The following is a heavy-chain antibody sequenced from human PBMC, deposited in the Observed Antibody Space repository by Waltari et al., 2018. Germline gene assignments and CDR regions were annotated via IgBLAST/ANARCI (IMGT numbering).Heavy chain of an antibody. Sequence: QVQLQQSGPGLVKPSQTLSLTCAISGDSVSSNSAAWNWIRQSPSSGLEWLGRTYYRSKWYNDYAVSVKSRITINPDTSKNQFSLQLNSVTPEDTAVYYCARLANNWNDPLQNWFDPWGQGTLVTVSS. V-gene: IGHV6-1*01. CDR3: ARLANNWNDPLQNWFDP. J-gene: IGHJ5*02. D-gene: IGHD1-20*01. CDR2: TYYRSKWYN. CDR1: GDSVSSNSAA.